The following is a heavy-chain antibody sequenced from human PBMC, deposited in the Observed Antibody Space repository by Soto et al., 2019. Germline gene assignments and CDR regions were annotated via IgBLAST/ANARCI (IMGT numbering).Heavy chain of an antibody. V-gene: IGHV1-18*04. D-gene: IGHD2-15*01. CDR1: GYTFANYG. J-gene: IGHJ4*02. CDR3: VRDSAFLFGSTGYFDY. CDR2: ISGHDGKT. Sequence: QVELKQSGAAVKKPGASVKVSCRASGYTFANYGITWVRQAPGQGLQWMGWISGHDGKTKSNKNLQGRITMTTDTSTNTAYLELKNLKSEDTAIYYCVRDSAFLFGSTGYFDYWGQGTLVSVSS.